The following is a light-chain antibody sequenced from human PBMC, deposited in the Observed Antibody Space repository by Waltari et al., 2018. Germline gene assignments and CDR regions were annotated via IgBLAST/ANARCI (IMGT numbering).Light chain of an antibody. V-gene: IGLV3-1*01. CDR1: RLGNKF. CDR2: QDI. Sequence: SYELTQPPSVSVSPGQTASITCSGARLGNKFASWYQQTPGQSPLLVIYQDIKRPSGIPERCSGSISGNTATLTIGETQAVDEADYYCQAGDSTAYVVFGGGTKLTVL. J-gene: IGLJ2*01. CDR3: QAGDSTAYVV.